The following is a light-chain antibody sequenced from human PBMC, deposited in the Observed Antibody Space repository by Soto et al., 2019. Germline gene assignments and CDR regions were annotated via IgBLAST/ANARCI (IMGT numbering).Light chain of an antibody. CDR2: KAS. Sequence: DIQMTPSPSTLSASVGDRVTITCRASQTISTWLAWYQQKPGRAPKLLIYKASSLESGVPSRFSGSGYGTEFTLTISSLQPDDFATYYCQQYNSYPITFGQGTRLEIK. CDR1: QTISTW. J-gene: IGKJ5*01. V-gene: IGKV1-5*03. CDR3: QQYNSYPIT.